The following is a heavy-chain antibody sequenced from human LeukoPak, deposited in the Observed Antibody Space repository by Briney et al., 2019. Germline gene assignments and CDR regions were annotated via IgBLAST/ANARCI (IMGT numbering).Heavy chain of an antibody. D-gene: IGHD3-22*01. CDR3: ARGHYDSSGYRGVYFDY. CDR1: GGSFSGYY. V-gene: IGHV4-34*01. CDR2: INHSGST. J-gene: IGHJ4*02. Sequence: SETLSLTCAVYGGSFSGYYWSWIRQPPGKGLEWIGEINHSGSTNYNPSLKSRVTISVDTSKNQFSLKLSSVTAAGTAVYYCARGHYDSSGYRGVYFDYWGQGTLVTVSS.